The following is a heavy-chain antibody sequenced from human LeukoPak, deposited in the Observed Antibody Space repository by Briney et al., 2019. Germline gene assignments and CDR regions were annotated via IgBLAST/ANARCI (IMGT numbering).Heavy chain of an antibody. J-gene: IGHJ4*02. CDR2: IYHSGST. CDR1: GGSISSGGYS. D-gene: IGHD5-18*01. Sequence: SETLSLTCAVSGGSISSGGYSWSWIRQPPGKGLEWIGYIYHSGSTYYNPSLKSRVTISVDRSKNQFSLKLSSVTAADTAVYYCARDRYSYGFDYWGQGTLVTVSS. CDR3: ARDRYSYGFDY. V-gene: IGHV4-30-2*01.